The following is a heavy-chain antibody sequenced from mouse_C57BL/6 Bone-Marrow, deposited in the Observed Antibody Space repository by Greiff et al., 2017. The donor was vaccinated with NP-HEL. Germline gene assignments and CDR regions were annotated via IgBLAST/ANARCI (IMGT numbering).Heavy chain of an antibody. V-gene: IGHV5-4*01. CDR1: GFTFSSYA. CDR3: ARVYDYDWFFDY. Sequence: EVQLVESGGGLVKPGGSLKLSCAASGFTFSSYAMSWVRQTPEKRLEWVATISDGGSYTYYPDNVKGRFTISRDNAKNNLYLQMSHLKSEDTAMYYCARVYDYDWFFDYWGQGTTLTVSS. D-gene: IGHD2-4*01. CDR2: ISDGGSYT. J-gene: IGHJ2*01.